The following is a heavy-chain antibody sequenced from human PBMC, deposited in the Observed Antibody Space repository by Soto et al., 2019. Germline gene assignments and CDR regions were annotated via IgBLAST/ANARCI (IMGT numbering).Heavy chain of an antibody. Sequence: GGSLRLSCAASGFTFSSYAMSWVRQAPGKGLEWVSAISGSGGNTYYADSVKGRFTISRDNSKNTLYLQMNSLRAEDTAVYYCAKDNRLRRKDGMDVWGQGTTVTVSS. CDR2: ISGSGGNT. J-gene: IGHJ6*02. V-gene: IGHV3-23*01. D-gene: IGHD2-15*01. CDR1: GFTFSSYA. CDR3: AKDNRLRRKDGMDV.